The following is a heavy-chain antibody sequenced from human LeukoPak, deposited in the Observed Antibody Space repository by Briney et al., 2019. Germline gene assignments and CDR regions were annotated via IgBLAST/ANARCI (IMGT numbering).Heavy chain of an antibody. CDR3: ARGVWSDYYSGMDV. CDR2: ISYDGSNK. D-gene: IGHD3-3*01. J-gene: IGHJ6*02. CDR1: GFTFSSYA. V-gene: IGHV3-30*04. Sequence: PGGSLRLSCAASGFTFSSYAMHWVRQAPGKGLEWVAVISYDGSNKYYADSVKGRFTISRDNSKNTLYLQMNSLRAEDTAVYYCARGVWSDYYSGMDVWGQGTTVTVSS.